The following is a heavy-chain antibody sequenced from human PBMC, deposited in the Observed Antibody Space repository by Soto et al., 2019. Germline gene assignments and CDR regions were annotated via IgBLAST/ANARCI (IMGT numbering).Heavy chain of an antibody. D-gene: IGHD2-21*01. CDR3: TTDSLWSPSRFDP. Sequence: EVQVVESGGGLVQSGGSLRLSCVVSGFNVSSYFMTWVRQAPGKGLEWVSEFYSGGTSYYADSVKGRFPISRDNSKNTVFLQMNNLRADDTAVYYCTTDSLWSPSRFDPWGQGTPVTVSS. CDR2: FYSGGTS. J-gene: IGHJ5*02. V-gene: IGHV3-53*01. CDR1: GFNVSSYF.